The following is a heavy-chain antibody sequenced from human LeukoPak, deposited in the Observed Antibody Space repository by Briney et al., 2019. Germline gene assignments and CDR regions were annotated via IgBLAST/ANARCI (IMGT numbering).Heavy chain of an antibody. D-gene: IGHD6-13*01. V-gene: IGHV3-23*01. CDR1: EFPFSNHP. CDR2: LSGSGRST. J-gene: IGHJ4*02. Sequence: ESLTLPFPASEFPFSNHPMSPSRQPPAQVLHPSSALSGSGRSTYSADSVKGRFTISRDNSKNTLYLQMNSLRAEDTPVYYCAKARRIAAEFPYCCQATLVPGSS. CDR3: AKARRIAAEFPY.